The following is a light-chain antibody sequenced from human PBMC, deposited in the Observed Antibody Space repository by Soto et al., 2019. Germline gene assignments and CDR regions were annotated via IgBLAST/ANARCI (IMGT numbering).Light chain of an antibody. J-gene: IGKJ1*01. CDR1: QSISIW. Sequence: DIQMTQSPSTLSASVGDRVTITCRASQSISIWLAWYPHKAGKAPKLLIYKASSLESGVPSRFSGSGSGTEFTLTISSLQPDDFATYYCQQYNRYWTFGQGTKVEIK. CDR3: QQYNRYWT. CDR2: KAS. V-gene: IGKV1-5*03.